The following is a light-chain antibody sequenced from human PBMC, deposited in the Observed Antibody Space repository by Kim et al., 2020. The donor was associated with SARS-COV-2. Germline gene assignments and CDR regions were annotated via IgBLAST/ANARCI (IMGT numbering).Light chain of an antibody. CDR3: QQYNSGPPIT. CDR2: AAS. CDR1: QGINIY. Sequence: DIQMTQSPSSLSASVGDRVTITCRASQGINIYLAWYQQKPGKAPKLLIYAASTLQSGVPSRFSGSGSGTDFTLTTTSLQPEDVAMYYCQQYNSGPPITFGQGTRLEIK. J-gene: IGKJ5*01. V-gene: IGKV1-27*01.